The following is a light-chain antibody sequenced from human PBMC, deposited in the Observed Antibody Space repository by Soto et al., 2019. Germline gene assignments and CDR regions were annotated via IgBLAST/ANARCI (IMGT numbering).Light chain of an antibody. Sequence: EIVLTQSPATLSLSPGERATLSCRASRSVGNNLAWYQKKPGQAPGLLIYAASTRATGIPARFSGSGSGTDFTLTISSLEPEDFAVYYCQQHADLPLTFGGGTKVEIK. V-gene: IGKV3-11*01. CDR1: RSVGNN. J-gene: IGKJ4*01. CDR3: QQHADLPLT. CDR2: AAS.